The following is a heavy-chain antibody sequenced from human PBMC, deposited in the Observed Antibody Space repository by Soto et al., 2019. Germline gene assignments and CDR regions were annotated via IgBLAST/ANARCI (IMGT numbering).Heavy chain of an antibody. CDR2: ISAHNGNT. J-gene: IGHJ4*02. CDR3: AGGRYGDY. D-gene: IGHD1-1*01. V-gene: IGHV1-18*01. CDR1: GYTFTSYG. Sequence: QVHLVQSGAEVKKPGASVKVSCKASGYTFTSYGITWVRQAPGQGLEWMGWISAHNGNTDYAQKLEGRVIVTRDTSTSTAYMELRSLRSEDTAVYYCAGGRYGDYWGQGALVTVSS.